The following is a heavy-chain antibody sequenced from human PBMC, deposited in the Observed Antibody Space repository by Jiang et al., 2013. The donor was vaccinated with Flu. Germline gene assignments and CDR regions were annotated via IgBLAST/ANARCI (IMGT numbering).Heavy chain of an antibody. J-gene: IGHJ4*02. CDR2: IYTSGST. Sequence: PGLVKPSQTLSLTCTVSGGSISSGSYYWSWIRQPAGKGLEWIGRIYTSGSTNYNPSLKSRVTISVDTSKNQFSLKLSSVTAADTAVYYCARVGYGSGSRYYFDYWGQGTLVTVSS. D-gene: IGHD3-10*01. V-gene: IGHV4-61*02. CDR3: ARVGYGSGSRYYFDY. CDR1: GGSISSGSYY.